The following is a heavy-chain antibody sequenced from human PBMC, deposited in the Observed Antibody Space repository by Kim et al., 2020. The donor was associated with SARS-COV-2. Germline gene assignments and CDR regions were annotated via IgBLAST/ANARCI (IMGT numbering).Heavy chain of an antibody. D-gene: IGHD3-16*02. CDR3: ATSPEPGIWGSYRYEGGDY. CDR1: GYTLTELS. V-gene: IGHV1-24*01. Sequence: ASVKVSCKVSGYTLTELSMHGGRQAPGKGLEWMGGFDPEDEEKIYEQKFKGRVTMTEDTSTDTAYMELSSLRSEDTAVYYCATSPEPGIWGSYRYEGGDYWGQGTLVTVSS. CDR2: FDPEDEEK. J-gene: IGHJ4*02.